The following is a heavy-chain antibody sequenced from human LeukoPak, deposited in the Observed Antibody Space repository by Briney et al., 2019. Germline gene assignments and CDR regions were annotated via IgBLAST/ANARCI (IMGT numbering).Heavy chain of an antibody. Sequence: ASVKVSCKASGYTFTGYYMHWVRQAPRQGLEWMGWINPNSGGTNYAQKFQGRVTMTRDTSISTAYMELSRLRSDDTAVYYCARDFFGQWLVQNLNWFDPWGQGTLVTVSS. CDR1: GYTFTGYY. V-gene: IGHV1-2*02. CDR2: INPNSGGT. D-gene: IGHD6-19*01. CDR3: ARDFFGQWLVQNLNWFDP. J-gene: IGHJ5*02.